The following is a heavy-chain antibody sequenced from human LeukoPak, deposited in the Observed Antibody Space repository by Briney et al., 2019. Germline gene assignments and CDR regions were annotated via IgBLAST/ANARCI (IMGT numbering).Heavy chain of an antibody. CDR3: ARDGGDPVWTFDY. CDR1: GFTFSDYW. CDR2: IKQDGSEK. D-gene: IGHD2-21*01. V-gene: IGHV3-7*01. Sequence: GGSLRLSCAASGFTFSDYWMNWVRQAPGKGLEWVANIKQDGSEKYYVDSVKGRFTISRDNAKNSLYLQMNSLRAEDTAVYYCARDGGDPVWTFDYWGQGTLVSVTS. J-gene: IGHJ4*02.